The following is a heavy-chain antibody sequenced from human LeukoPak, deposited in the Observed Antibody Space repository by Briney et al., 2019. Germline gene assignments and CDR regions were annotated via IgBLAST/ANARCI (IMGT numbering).Heavy chain of an antibody. CDR2: INHSGST. CDR1: GGSFSGYY. D-gene: IGHD5-18*01. V-gene: IGHV4-34*01. J-gene: IGHJ4*02. Sequence: SETLSLTCAVYGGSFSGYYWSWIRQPPGKGLEWIGGINHSGSTNYNPSLKSRVTISVDTSKNQFSLKLSSVPAADTAVYYCAARQRRGYSYGPYYFDYWGQGTLVPVSS. CDR3: AARQRRGYSYGPYYFDY.